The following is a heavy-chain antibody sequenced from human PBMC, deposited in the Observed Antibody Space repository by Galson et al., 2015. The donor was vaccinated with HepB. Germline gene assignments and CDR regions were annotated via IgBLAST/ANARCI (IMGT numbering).Heavy chain of an antibody. V-gene: IGHV3-48*01. CDR2: ISSSSSTI. J-gene: IGHJ4*02. Sequence: SLRLSCAASGFTFDDYAMHWVRQAPGKGLEWVSYISSSSSTIYYADSVKGRFTISRDNAKNSLYLQMNSLRAEDTAVYYCASPYHPNDYWGQGTLVTVSS. CDR1: GFTFDDYA. D-gene: IGHD1-14*01. CDR3: ASPYHPNDY.